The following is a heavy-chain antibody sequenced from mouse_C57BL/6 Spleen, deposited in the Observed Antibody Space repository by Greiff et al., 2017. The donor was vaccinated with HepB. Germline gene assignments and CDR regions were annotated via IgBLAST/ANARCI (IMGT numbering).Heavy chain of an antibody. CDR2: IYPGDGDT. V-gene: IGHV1-82*01. CDR3: AQSGNWDFDY. CDR1: GYAFSSSW. J-gene: IGHJ2*01. Sequence: QVQLKESGPELVKPGASVKISCKASGYAFSSSWMNWVKQRPGKGLEWIGRIYPGDGDTNYNGKFKGKATLTADKSSSTAYMQLSSLTSEDSAVYFCAQSGNWDFDYWGQGTTLTVSS. D-gene: IGHD4-1*01.